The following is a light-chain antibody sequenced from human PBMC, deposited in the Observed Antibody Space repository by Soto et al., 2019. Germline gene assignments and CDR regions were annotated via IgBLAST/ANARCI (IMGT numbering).Light chain of an antibody. CDR2: AVS. V-gene: IGLV2-14*01. CDR1: ASDVGGYNH. Sequence: QSALTQPASVSGSPGQSITISCTGTASDVGGYNHVSWYQHSPGKAPKLILFAVSDRPSGVSHRFSGSKSGNTASLTISGLQADDEADYYCCSYTSLSTVVFGGGTQLTVL. J-gene: IGLJ2*01. CDR3: CSYTSLSTVV.